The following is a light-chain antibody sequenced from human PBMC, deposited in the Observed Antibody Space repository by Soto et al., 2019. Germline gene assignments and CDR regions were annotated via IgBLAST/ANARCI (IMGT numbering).Light chain of an antibody. J-gene: IGKJ3*01. CDR1: QSVSSY. CDR3: QQRSNWPLFT. V-gene: IGKV3-11*01. CDR2: DAS. Sequence: EIVLTQSPATLSLSPGERATLSCRASQSVSSYLAWYQQKPGQAPRLLIYDASNRATGIPARFSGSGSGTDFTLYISSLEPEDFAVYYCQQRSNWPLFTFGPGTKVDIK.